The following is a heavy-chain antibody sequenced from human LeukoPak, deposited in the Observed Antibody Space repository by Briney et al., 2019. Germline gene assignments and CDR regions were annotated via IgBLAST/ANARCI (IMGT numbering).Heavy chain of an antibody. CDR3: ARDSGYSGYDCAY. J-gene: IGHJ4*02. V-gene: IGHV1-69*13. Sequence: EASVKVSCKASGYSFTSYSVNWVRQAPGQGLEWMGGIIPIFGTANYAQKFQGRVTITADESTSTAYMELSSLRSEDTAVYYCARDSGYSGYDCAYWGQGTLVTVSS. CDR2: IIPIFGTA. CDR1: GYSFTSYS. D-gene: IGHD5-12*01.